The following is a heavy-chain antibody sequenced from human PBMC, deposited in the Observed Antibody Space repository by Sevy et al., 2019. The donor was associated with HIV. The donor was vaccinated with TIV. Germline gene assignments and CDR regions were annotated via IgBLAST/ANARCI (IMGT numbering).Heavy chain of an antibody. V-gene: IGHV1-18*01. CDR3: ARDYGSGSPYYFDY. CDR1: GYTFTNYG. D-gene: IGHD3-10*01. J-gene: IGHJ4*02. CDR2: ISAYNGNT. Sequence: ASVKVSCKASGYTFTNYGISWVRQAPGQGLEWLGWISAYNGNTHYAQKLQGRVAMTTDTSTSTAYMELRSLTSDDTAVYHCARDYGSGSPYYFDYWGQGTLVTVSS.